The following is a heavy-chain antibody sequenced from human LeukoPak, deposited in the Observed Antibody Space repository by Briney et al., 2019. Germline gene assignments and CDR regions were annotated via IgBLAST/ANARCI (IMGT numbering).Heavy chain of an antibody. Sequence: ASVKVSCKASGYTFTNDAINWVRQAPGQGLEWMGWMNPNSGDTGYGQKFQGRVTITADESTSTAYMELSSLRSEDTAVYYCARGEPYGDSLRDGMDVWGQGTTVTVSS. CDR1: GYTFTNDA. D-gene: IGHD4-17*01. CDR3: ARGEPYGDSLRDGMDV. J-gene: IGHJ6*02. V-gene: IGHV1-8*03. CDR2: MNPNSGDT.